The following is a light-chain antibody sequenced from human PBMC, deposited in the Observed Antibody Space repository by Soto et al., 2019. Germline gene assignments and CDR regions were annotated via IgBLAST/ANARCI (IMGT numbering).Light chain of an antibody. Sequence: DIQMTQSPSSLSASVGDRVTITCQASQDISNYLNWYQQKPGKAPKLLIYDASNLETGVPSRFSGSGSGTDFTFTISSLQPKDIATYYCQQYDNLPITFGQVTRLEIK. CDR2: DAS. CDR3: QQYDNLPIT. J-gene: IGKJ5*01. V-gene: IGKV1-33*01. CDR1: QDISNY.